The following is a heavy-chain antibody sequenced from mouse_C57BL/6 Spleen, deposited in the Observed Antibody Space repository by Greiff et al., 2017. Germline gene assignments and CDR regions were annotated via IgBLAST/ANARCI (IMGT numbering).Heavy chain of an antibody. D-gene: IGHD1-1*01. V-gene: IGHV1-15*01. Sequence: VQLVESGAELVRPGASVTLSCKASGYTFTDYEMHWVKQTPVHGLEWIGAIDPETGGTAYNQKFKGKAILTADKSSSTAYMELRSLTSEDSAVYYCTRLLRDYFGDWGQGTTLTVSS. J-gene: IGHJ2*01. CDR1: GYTFTDYE. CDR3: TRLLRDYFGD. CDR2: IDPETGGT.